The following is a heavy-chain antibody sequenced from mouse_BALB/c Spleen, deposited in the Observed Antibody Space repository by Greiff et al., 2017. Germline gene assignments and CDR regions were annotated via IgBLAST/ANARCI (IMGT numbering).Heavy chain of an antibody. D-gene: IGHD2-1*01. V-gene: IGHV2-6-7*01. CDR2: IWGDGST. J-gene: IGHJ4*01. CDR3: ARDRNGGNNEDYAMDY. Sequence: VQVVESGPGLVAPSQSLSITCTVSGFSLTGYGVNWVRQPPGKGLEWLGMIWGDGSTDYNSALKSRLSISKDNSKSQVFLKMNSLQTDDTARYYCARDRNGGNNEDYAMDYWGQGTSVTVSS. CDR1: GFSLTGYG.